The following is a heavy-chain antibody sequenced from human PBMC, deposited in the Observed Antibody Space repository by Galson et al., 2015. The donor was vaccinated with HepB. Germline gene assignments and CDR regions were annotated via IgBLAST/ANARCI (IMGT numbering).Heavy chain of an antibody. V-gene: IGHV1-3*01. CDR2: INAGNGNT. Sequence: SVKVSCKASGYTFITYAIHWLRQAPGQRLEWMGWINAGNGNTKYSQKFQDRVSITRDTSASTAYIELSSLRSEHTAVYYCAREGSSSYAFDIWGQGTMVTVSS. CDR1: GYTFITYA. CDR3: AREGSSSYAFDI. D-gene: IGHD2-2*01. J-gene: IGHJ3*02.